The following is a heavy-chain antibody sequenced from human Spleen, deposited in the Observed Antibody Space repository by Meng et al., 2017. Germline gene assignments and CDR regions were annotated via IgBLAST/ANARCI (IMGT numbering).Heavy chain of an antibody. V-gene: IGHV4-4*07. CDR1: GGSIISSY. CDR2: IYSSGLT. D-gene: IGHD6-19*01. J-gene: IGHJ4*02. CDR3: ARDVSVAGVGC. Sequence: GSLRLSCTVSGGSIISSYWSWIRQPAGKGLEWIGHIYSSGLTIYNPSLKSRVTISVDTSKNQFSLKLSSVTAADTAVYYCARDVSVAGVGCWGQGTPVTVSS.